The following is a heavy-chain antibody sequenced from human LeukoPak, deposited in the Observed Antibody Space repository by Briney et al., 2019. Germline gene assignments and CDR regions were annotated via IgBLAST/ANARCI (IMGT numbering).Heavy chain of an antibody. J-gene: IGHJ4*02. V-gene: IGHV3-53*01. CDR3: ARGDSSGYRSSFDY. Sequence: GGSLRLSCAASGFTVSTNYMNWVRQAPGKGLEWVSVIYSGGSTYYADSVKGRFTISRDNSKNTLYLQMNSLRAEDTAVYYCARGDSSGYRSSFDYWGQGTLVTVSS. D-gene: IGHD3-22*01. CDR2: IYSGGST. CDR1: GFTVSTNY.